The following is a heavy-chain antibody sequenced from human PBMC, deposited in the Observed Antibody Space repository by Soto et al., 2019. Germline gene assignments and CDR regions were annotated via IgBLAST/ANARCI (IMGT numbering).Heavy chain of an antibody. J-gene: IGHJ4*02. Sequence: QVTLKESGPVLVKPTETLTLTCTVSGFSLSNAMVGVSWIRQSPGKALEWLAHILSSGEKSYSTSLKRRVTISNDTSKSRMVLTMTRMDPVDTATYSCACISQYAYDFAYWGQGALVTVSS. CDR3: ACISQYAYDFAY. V-gene: IGHV2-26*04. D-gene: IGHD2-2*01. CDR2: ILSSGEK. CDR1: GFSLSNAMVG.